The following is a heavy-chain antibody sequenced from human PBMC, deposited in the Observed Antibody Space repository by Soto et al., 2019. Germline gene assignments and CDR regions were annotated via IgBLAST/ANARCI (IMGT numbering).Heavy chain of an antibody. V-gene: IGHV1-18*01. D-gene: IGHD3-10*01. CDR1: GYTFTNYD. CDR3: ARGDYYGSGRPSPGGLDV. Sequence: QVHLVQSGAEVKKPGASVKVSRKASGYTFTNYDINWVRQAPGQGLEWMGWISTYTGNTNYAQKLQGRVTMTTDTSTSTGQMELRSLSSDDTAVYYCARGDYYGSGRPSPGGLDVWGQGTTVAVS. J-gene: IGHJ6*02. CDR2: ISTYTGNT.